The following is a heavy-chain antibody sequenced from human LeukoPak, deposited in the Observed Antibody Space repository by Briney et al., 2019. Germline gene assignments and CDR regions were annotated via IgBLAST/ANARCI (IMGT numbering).Heavy chain of an antibody. CDR1: GFTFISYA. D-gene: IGHD6-19*01. V-gene: IGHV3-23*01. CDR3: ARRSGIAVAGAFDY. CDR2: ISGSGDST. Sequence: PGGSLRLSCAASGFTFISYAIHWVRQAPGKGLEWVSGISGSGDSTYYADSVKGRFTISRDNSKNTLYLQMNSLRAEDTAVYYCARRSGIAVAGAFDYWGQGTLVTVSS. J-gene: IGHJ4*02.